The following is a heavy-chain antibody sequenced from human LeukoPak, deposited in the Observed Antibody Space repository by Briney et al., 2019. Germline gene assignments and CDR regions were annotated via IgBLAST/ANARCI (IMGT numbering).Heavy chain of an antibody. J-gene: IGHJ4*02. CDR2: ISYDGSNK. CDR3: AKGLYYYGSGSHSYFDY. D-gene: IGHD3-10*01. Sequence: GGSLRLSCAASGFTFSSYGVHWVRQAPGKGLEWVAVISYDGSNKYYADSVKGRFTISRDNSKNTLHLQMNSLRAEDTAVYYCAKGLYYYGSGSHSYFDYWGQGTLVTVSS. V-gene: IGHV3-30*18. CDR1: GFTFSSYG.